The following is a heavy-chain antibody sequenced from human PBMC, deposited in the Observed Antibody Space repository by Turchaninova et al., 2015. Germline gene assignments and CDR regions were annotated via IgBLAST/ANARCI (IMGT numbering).Heavy chain of an antibody. CDR3: ARAKERSRRHFGMDV. Sequence: ESGPGLVKPSETLSLTCTVSGDSFSSYYWSWIRQPPGKGLEWIGSIYYSGSTNYNPSLQSRFTISVDTSKNQFSLKLRTVTAADTAVYYCARAKERSRRHFGMDVWGQGTTVTVSS. V-gene: IGHV4-59*01. D-gene: IGHD5-24*01. J-gene: IGHJ6*02. CDR1: GDSFSSYY. CDR2: IYYSGST.